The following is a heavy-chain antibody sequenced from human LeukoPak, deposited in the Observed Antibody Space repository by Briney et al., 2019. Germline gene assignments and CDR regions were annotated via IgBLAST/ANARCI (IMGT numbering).Heavy chain of an antibody. CDR1: GFTFSSYN. CDR2: INSDGSST. V-gene: IGHV3-74*01. J-gene: IGHJ4*02. D-gene: IGHD5-12*01. Sequence: GGSLRLSCAASGFTFSSYNMNWVRQAPGKGLVWVSRINSDGSSTSYADSVKGRFTISRDNAKNTLYLQMNSLRAEDTAVYYCVLTIVATFDYWGQGTLVTVSS. CDR3: VLTIVATFDY.